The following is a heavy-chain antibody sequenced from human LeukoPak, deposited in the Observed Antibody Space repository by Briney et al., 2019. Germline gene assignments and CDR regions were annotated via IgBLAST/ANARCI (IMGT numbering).Heavy chain of an antibody. D-gene: IGHD4-23*01. Sequence: ASVKVSCKASGCTFTSYGISWVRQAPGQGLEWMGWISAYNGNTNYAQKLQGRVTMTTDTSTSTAYMELRSLRSDDTAVYYCARTRFTLTVVIRGEDFDYWGQGTLVTVSS. V-gene: IGHV1-18*01. CDR2: ISAYNGNT. CDR1: GCTFTSYG. J-gene: IGHJ4*02. CDR3: ARTRFTLTVVIRGEDFDY.